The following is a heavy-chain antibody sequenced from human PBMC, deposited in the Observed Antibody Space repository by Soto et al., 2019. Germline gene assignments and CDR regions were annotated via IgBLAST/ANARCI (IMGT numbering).Heavy chain of an antibody. D-gene: IGHD2-2*01. J-gene: IGHJ4*02. V-gene: IGHV1-46*03. CDR1: GFIFTNFF. CDR3: ARVPPAGSGDH. Sequence: GASVKVSCKASGFIFTNFFIHWVRQAPGQGLEWMGIINSSGGSTTYAQKFQGRVTMTRDTSTSTVYMELSSLTSEDTAVYYCARVPPAGSGDHWGQGTLVTVSS. CDR2: INSSGGST.